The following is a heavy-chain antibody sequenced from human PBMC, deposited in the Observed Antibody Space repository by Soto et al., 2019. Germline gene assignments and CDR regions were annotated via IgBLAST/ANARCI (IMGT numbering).Heavy chain of an antibody. D-gene: IGHD2-2*01. CDR2: MYPGDSDT. CDR3: ARLPRDCNKTSCYYADH. V-gene: IGHV5-51*01. CDR1: GYDFNPNW. Sequence: PXESVKISCRGSGYDFNPNWFGWVRLLPGKGLEWVGIMYPGDSDTRYNPSLQGHVTLSADVTVSTAFLQWRSLKTSDTGMYFCARLPRDCNKTSCYYADHWGHGTQVTVSS. J-gene: IGHJ4*01.